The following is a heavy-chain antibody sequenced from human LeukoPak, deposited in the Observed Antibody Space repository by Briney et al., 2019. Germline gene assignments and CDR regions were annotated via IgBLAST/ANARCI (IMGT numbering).Heavy chain of an antibody. V-gene: IGHV4-34*01. CDR3: ARATTYYDFWSGYSLYFDY. J-gene: IGHJ4*02. CDR1: GGSFSGYY. CDR2: INHSGST. Sequence: SETLSLTSAVYGGSFSGYYWSWIRQPPGKGLEWIGEINHSGSTNYNPSLKSRVTISVDTSKSQFSLKLSSVTAADTAVYYCARATTYYDFWSGYSLYFDYWGQGTLVTVSS. D-gene: IGHD3-3*01.